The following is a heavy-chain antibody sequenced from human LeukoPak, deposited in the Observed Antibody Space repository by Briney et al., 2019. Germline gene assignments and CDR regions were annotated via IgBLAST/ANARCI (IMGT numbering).Heavy chain of an antibody. J-gene: IGHJ5*02. CDR1: GFTFSSYG. CDR2: ISYDGSNK. V-gene: IGHV3-30*18. Sequence: PGGSLRLSCAASGFTFSSYGMHWVRQAPGKGLEWVAVISYDGSNKYYADSVKGRFTISRDNSKNTLYLQMNSLRAEDTAVYYCAKDSLNCSGGSCYIGWFDPWGQGTLVTVSS. CDR3: AKDSLNCSGGSCYIGWFDP. D-gene: IGHD2-15*01.